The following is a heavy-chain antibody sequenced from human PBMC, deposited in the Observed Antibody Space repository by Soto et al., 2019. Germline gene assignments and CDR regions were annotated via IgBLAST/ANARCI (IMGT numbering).Heavy chain of an antibody. V-gene: IGHV2-5*02. CDR3: AHRSGHFDSHGNSVFYALDG. D-gene: IGHD3-22*01. CDR1: GFSLNTRGEG. Sequence: QITLKESGPALVKPTKTLTLTCTFSGFSLNTRGEGVGWIRQPPGKALEWLALIYWDGDKRFSPSLRSRLTITKDTSKNQVILTLTNMDTVDTATYYCAHRSGHFDSHGNSVFYALDGWGQGTMVTVFS. J-gene: IGHJ3*01. CDR2: IYWDGDK.